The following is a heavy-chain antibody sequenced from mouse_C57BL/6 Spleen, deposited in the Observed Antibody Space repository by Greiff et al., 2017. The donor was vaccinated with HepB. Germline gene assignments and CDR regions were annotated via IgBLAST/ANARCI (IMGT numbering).Heavy chain of an antibody. Sequence: VQRVESGAELVKPGASVKLSCTASGFNIKDYYMHWVKQRTEQGLEWIGRIDPEDGETKYAPKFQGKATITADTSSNTAYLQLSSLTSEDTAVYYCARGITTVVDYFDYWGQGTTLTVSS. CDR1: GFNIKDYY. D-gene: IGHD1-1*01. J-gene: IGHJ2*01. CDR2: IDPEDGET. V-gene: IGHV14-2*01. CDR3: ARGITTVVDYFDY.